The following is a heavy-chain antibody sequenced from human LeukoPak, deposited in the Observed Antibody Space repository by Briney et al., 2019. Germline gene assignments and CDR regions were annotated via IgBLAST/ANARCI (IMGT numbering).Heavy chain of an antibody. D-gene: IGHD2-2*01. V-gene: IGHV4-34*01. CDR3: ARAPLGGSTSSYYFDY. J-gene: IGHJ4*02. CDR2: INHSGST. Sequence: SETLSLTCAVYGGSFSGYYWSWIRQPPGKGLEWIGEINHSGSTNYNPSLKSRVTISVDTSKNQFSLKLSSVTAADTAVYYCARAPLGGSTSSYYFDYWGQGTLVTVSS. CDR1: GGSFSGYY.